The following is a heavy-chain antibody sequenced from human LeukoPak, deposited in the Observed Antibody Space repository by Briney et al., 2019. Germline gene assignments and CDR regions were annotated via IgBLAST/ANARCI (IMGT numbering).Heavy chain of an antibody. Sequence: GGSLRLSCAASGFTFHTYWMSWVRQAPGKGLEWVANIKEDGSEKYYVDSVKGRFTISRDNAKNSLYLQMSSLRAEDTAVFYCARDGYRAINSWGQGTLVTVSS. CDR1: GFTFHTYW. CDR3: ARDGYRAINS. V-gene: IGHV3-7*01. D-gene: IGHD6-13*01. CDR2: IKEDGSEK. J-gene: IGHJ4*02.